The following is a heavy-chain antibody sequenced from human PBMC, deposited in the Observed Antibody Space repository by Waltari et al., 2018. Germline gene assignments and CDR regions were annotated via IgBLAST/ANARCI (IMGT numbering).Heavy chain of an antibody. CDR3: ARDLSTSSLFYWFDP. V-gene: IGHV1-2*02. CDR2: PNPTTGGT. J-gene: IGHJ5*02. CDR1: GYTLTGHY. Sequence: QVQLVQSGAEVRKPGASVKVSCKASGYTLTGHYFHWVRQAPGQGLEWMGWPNPTTGGTTYAQKFQGRVTMTRDTSISTAYMELSNVTSDDTAVYYCARDLSTSSLFYWFDPWGQGSLVTVSS. D-gene: IGHD2-2*01.